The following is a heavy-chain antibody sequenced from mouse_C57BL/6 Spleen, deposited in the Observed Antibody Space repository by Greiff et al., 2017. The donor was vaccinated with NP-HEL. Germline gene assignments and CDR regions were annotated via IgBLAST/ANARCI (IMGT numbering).Heavy chain of an antibody. J-gene: IGHJ2*01. CDR3: TRWNYYGKGFDY. CDR1: GYTFTDYE. CDR2: IDPETGGT. V-gene: IGHV1-15*01. Sequence: QVQLQQSGAELVRPGASVTLSCKASGYTFTDYEMHWVKQTPVDGLEWIGAIDPETGGTAYNQKFKGKAILTADKSSSTAYMELRSLTSEDSAVYYCTRWNYYGKGFDYWGQGTTLTVSS. D-gene: IGHD1-1*01.